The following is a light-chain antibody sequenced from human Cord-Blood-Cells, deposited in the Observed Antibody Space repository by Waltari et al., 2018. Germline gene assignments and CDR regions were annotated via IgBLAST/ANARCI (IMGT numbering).Light chain of an antibody. Sequence: DIVMTQSPDSLAVSLGERATINXKXSQSVLYSSNNKNYLAWYQQKPGQPPKLLIYWASTRESGVPDRFSGSGSGTDFTLTISSLQAEDVAVYYCQQYYSTPYTFGQGTKLEIK. V-gene: IGKV4-1*01. J-gene: IGKJ2*01. CDR3: QQYYSTPYT. CDR1: QSVLYSSNNKNY. CDR2: WAS.